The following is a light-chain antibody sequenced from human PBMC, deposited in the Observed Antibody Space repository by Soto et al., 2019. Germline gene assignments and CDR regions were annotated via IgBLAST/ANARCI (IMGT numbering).Light chain of an antibody. J-gene: IGLJ3*02. Sequence: QALVTQPPSASGTPGQRVTISCSGRFSNIGSNYVYWYQQLPGTAPKLLIFTNDQRTSGVPGRFSGSKSGTSASLAISGLRSEDEADYYCAVWDDSLRGWVFGGGTKLTVL. V-gene: IGLV1-47*02. CDR3: AVWDDSLRGWV. CDR2: TND. CDR1: FSNIGSNY.